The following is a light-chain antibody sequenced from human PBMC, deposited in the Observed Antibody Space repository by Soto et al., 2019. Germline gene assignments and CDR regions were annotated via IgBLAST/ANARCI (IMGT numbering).Light chain of an antibody. CDR3: QQYNSYSLT. V-gene: IGKV1-5*01. CDR2: DAS. Sequence: DIQMTQSPSTLSASVGDRVTITCRASQGISSLLAWYQQKPGKAPKLLIYDASSLESGVPSRFSGSGSGTEFALTISSLQPDDFASYYCQQYNSYSLTFGGGTKVDIK. J-gene: IGKJ4*01. CDR1: QGISSL.